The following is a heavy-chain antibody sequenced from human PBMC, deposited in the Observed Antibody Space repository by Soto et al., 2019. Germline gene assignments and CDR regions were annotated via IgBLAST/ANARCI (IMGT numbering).Heavy chain of an antibody. V-gene: IGHV3-11*01. CDR1: GFSFSDYY. CDR2: ISGSGDNI. D-gene: IGHD2-15*01. CDR3: ARGACITCYYDDWFDT. J-gene: IGHJ5*02. Sequence: QVQLVESGGGLVKPGGSLRVYCAASGFSFSDYYMTWIRQAPGKGLEWVSYISGSGDNIHYADSVKGRFTISRDNAKNSPYLQMDSLRVEDTAVYYCARGACITCYYDDWFDTWGQGTLVTVSS.